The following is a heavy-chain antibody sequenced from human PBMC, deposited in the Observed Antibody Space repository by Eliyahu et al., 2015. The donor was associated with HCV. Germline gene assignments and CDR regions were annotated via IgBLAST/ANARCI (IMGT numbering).Heavy chain of an antibody. Sequence: QVQLQESGPALVKPPETLSLTCTVSGGSINSRTYYWAWIRQPPGKGLEWIGSIHYSGSTYYNPTLESRVTISMDASKNQFSLKLTSVTASDTSVYYCARWGGALCGGDCYPFDYWGQGALVTVSS. V-gene: IGHV4-39*01. CDR1: GGSINSRTYY. J-gene: IGHJ4*02. CDR3: ARWGGALCGGDCYPFDY. CDR2: IHYSGST. D-gene: IGHD2-21*02.